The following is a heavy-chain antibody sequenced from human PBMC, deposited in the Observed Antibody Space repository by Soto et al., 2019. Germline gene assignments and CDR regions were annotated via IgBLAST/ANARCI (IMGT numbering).Heavy chain of an antibody. CDR1: GGSVSSGSYY. J-gene: IGHJ4*02. CDR3: ARVSCGWYYFDY. Sequence: QVQLQESGPGLVKPSETLSLTCTVSGGSVSSGSYYWSWIRQPPGKVLEWIGYMYNSGSTNYNHSLWSRVIISVDTSKNQFSLKLSSVTAADTAVYYCARVSCGWYYFDYWGQGTLVTVSS. D-gene: IGHD6-19*01. CDR2: MYNSGST. V-gene: IGHV4-61*01.